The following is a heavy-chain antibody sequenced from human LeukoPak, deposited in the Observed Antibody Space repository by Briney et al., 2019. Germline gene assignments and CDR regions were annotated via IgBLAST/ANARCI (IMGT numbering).Heavy chain of an antibody. CDR2: IKQDGSEK. D-gene: IGHD3-10*01. Sequence: HSGGSLRLSCAASGFTFSSYWMSWVRQAPGKGLEWVANIKQDGSEKYYVDSVKGRFTISRDNAKNSLYLQMNSLRAEDTAVYYCARDVWAGELLNVLDYYYYGMDVWGQGTTVTVSS. J-gene: IGHJ6*02. CDR3: ARDVWAGELLNVLDYYYYGMDV. CDR1: GFTFSSYW. V-gene: IGHV3-7*01.